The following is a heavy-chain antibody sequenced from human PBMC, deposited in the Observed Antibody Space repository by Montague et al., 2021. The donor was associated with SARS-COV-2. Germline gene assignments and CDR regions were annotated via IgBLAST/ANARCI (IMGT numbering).Heavy chain of an antibody. D-gene: IGHD3-10*01. J-gene: IGHJ5*02. CDR3: ARQILTMVRGVPRNWFDP. Sequence: SLRLSCAASGFTVSSNYMTWVRQAPGKGLERVSLIYSSGSTFYADSVQGRFTISRDNSNNTLYLRMNSLRAEDTAVYYCARQILTMVRGVPRNWFDPWGQGTLVTVSS. CDR2: IYSSGST. V-gene: IGHV3-66*04. CDR1: GFTVSSNY.